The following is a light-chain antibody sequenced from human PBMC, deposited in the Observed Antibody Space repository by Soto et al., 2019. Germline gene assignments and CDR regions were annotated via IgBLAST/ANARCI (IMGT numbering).Light chain of an antibody. Sequence: EIVLTQSPGTLSLSPGEGATLSCRASQSVSSSYIAWYQQRPGQTPSLLIFGASTRATGIPDRFSGSGSGTHVTLAISRLEPGDLAVYYCQHFGGTTFTFGQGTRLEIK. CDR2: GAS. CDR3: QHFGGTTFT. V-gene: IGKV3-20*01. J-gene: IGKJ5*01. CDR1: QSVSSSY.